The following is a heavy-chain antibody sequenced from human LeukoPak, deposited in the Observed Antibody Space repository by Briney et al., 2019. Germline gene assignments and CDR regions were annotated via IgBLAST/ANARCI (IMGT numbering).Heavy chain of an antibody. J-gene: IGHJ5*02. CDR2: INHSGST. Sequence: NPSETLSHTCAVYGGSFSGYSWTWIRQPPGKGLEWIGEINHSGSTNYNPSLKSRVTISVDTSKNQFSLKLSFVTAADTAVYYCARQGPITMVRGVIITNWFDPWGQGTLVTVSS. CDR3: ARQGPITMVRGVIITNWFDP. CDR1: GGSFSGYS. V-gene: IGHV4-34*01. D-gene: IGHD3-10*01.